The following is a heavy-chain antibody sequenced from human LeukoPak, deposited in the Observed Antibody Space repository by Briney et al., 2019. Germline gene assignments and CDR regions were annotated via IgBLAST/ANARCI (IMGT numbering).Heavy chain of an antibody. CDR3: ARNSRYCSSTSCSYYYYYGMDV. J-gene: IGHJ6*02. V-gene: IGHV3-30*09. CDR1: GFTFSSYA. Sequence: GRSLRLSCAASGFTFSSYAMHWVRQAPGKGLEWVAVISYDGSNKYYADSVKGRFAISRDNSKNTLYLQMNSLRAEDTAVYYCARNSRYCSSTSCSYYYYYGMDVWGQGTTVTVSS. CDR2: ISYDGSNK. D-gene: IGHD2-2*01.